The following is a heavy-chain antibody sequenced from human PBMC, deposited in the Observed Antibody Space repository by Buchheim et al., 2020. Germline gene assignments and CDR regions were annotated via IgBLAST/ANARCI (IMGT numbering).Heavy chain of an antibody. Sequence: QVQLVESGGGVVQPGRSLRLSCAASGFTFSSYGMHWVRQAPGKGLEWVAVISYDGSNKYYADSVKGRFTISRDNSKNTLYLQMNSLRAEDTAVYYCAKDLGFLDNYYYYYGMDVWGQGTT. CDR3: AKDLGFLDNYYYYYGMDV. CDR1: GFTFSSYG. J-gene: IGHJ6*02. V-gene: IGHV3-30*18. CDR2: ISYDGSNK. D-gene: IGHD3-3*02.